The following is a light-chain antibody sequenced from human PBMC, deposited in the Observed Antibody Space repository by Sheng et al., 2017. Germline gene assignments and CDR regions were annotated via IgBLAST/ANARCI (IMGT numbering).Light chain of an antibody. V-gene: IGLV1-44*01. CDR1: ASNIGGNF. CDR2: NNN. Sequence: QSVLTQPPSASRTPGQRVTISCSGSASNIGGNFVSWYQQLPGTAPTLVIYNNNQRPSGVPDRFSGSKSGTSASLAISGLQSEDEACYYCSTWDDSLFAVVFGGGTKLTVL. J-gene: IGLJ2*01. CDR3: STWDDSLFAVV.